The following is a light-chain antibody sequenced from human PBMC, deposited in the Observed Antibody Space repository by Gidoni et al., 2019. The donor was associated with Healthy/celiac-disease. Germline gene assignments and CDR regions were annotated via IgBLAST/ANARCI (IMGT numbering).Light chain of an antibody. CDR2: GAS. J-gene: IGKJ4*01. CDR3: QQYDNWPLT. Sequence: EIVMTQSPATLSVSPGERATLSCRASQSVSSNLAWYQQTRDQAPRLLLYGASTRATDIPARFSGSGSGTEFTLTISSLQSEDFAVYYCQQYDNWPLTFGGGTKVEIK. V-gene: IGKV3-15*01. CDR1: QSVSSN.